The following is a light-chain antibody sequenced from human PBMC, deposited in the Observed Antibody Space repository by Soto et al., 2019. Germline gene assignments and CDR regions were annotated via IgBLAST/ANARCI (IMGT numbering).Light chain of an antibody. J-gene: IGLJ1*01. CDR1: SSNIGAGYD. CDR3: QSYDSSLSGYV. CDR2: ANN. V-gene: IGLV1-40*01. Sequence: QSVLTQPPSVSGAPGQRVTISCTRSSSNIGAGYDVHWYQQLPGTAPKLLIYANNNRPSGVPDRFSGSKSGTSVSLAITGLQAEDEADYYCQSYDSSLSGYVFGTGTKVTVL.